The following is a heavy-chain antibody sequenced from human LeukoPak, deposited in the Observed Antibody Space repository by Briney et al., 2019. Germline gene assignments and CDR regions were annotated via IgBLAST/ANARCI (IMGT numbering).Heavy chain of an antibody. D-gene: IGHD6-19*01. CDR3: ARKYSSGWYYFDY. J-gene: IGHJ4*02. CDR2: INPNSGGT. Sequence: GASVKVSCKASGYTFTGYYMHWVRQAPGQGLEWMGWINPNSGGTNYAQKFQGRVTMTRDTSICTAYMELSRLRSDDTAVYYCARKYSSGWYYFDYWGQGTLVTVSS. CDR1: GYTFTGYY. V-gene: IGHV1-2*02.